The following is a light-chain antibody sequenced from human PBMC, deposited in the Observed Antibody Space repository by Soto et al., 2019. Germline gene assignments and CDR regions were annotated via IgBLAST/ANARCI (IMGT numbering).Light chain of an antibody. CDR2: AAS. CDR3: QQSYSTPWT. CDR1: QSISAY. Sequence: EIQRTQSPSSMSASVGDRVTITCRASQSISAYLNWYQQKPGKAPKLLIYAASSLQSGVPSRFSGSGSGTDFTLTISSLQPEDFATYYCQQSYSTPWTFGQGTKVDIK. V-gene: IGKV1-39*01. J-gene: IGKJ1*01.